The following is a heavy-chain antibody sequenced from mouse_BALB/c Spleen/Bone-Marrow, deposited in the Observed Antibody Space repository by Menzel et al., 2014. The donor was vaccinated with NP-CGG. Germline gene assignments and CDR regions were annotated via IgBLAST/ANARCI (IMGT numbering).Heavy chain of an antibody. Sequence: EVHLQQSGPELVKPGASMKISCKASGYSFTGYTMNWVKRSHGKNLEWIGLINPYNGGTTYNQYFKGKATLTVDRSSSTAYMELLSLTSEDSAVYYCASYYGSTWYFDVWGAGTTVTVSS. J-gene: IGHJ1*01. CDR1: GYSFTGYT. CDR2: INPYNGGT. V-gene: IGHV1-18*01. CDR3: ASYYGSTWYFDV. D-gene: IGHD1-1*01.